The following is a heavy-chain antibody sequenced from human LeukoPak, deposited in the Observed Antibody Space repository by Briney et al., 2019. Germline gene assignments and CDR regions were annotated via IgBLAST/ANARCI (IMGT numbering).Heavy chain of an antibody. CDR3: AKGRVGANGCYYYGMDV. J-gene: IGHJ6*02. V-gene: IGHV3-30*18. CDR2: ISYDGSNK. D-gene: IGHD1-26*01. CDR1: GFTFSSFS. Sequence: GGSLRLSCAATGFTFSSFSMHWVRQAPGKGLEWVAVISYDGSNKYYADSVKGRFTISRDNSKNTLYLQMNSLRTEDTAVYYCAKGRVGANGCYYYGMDVWGQGTTVTVSS.